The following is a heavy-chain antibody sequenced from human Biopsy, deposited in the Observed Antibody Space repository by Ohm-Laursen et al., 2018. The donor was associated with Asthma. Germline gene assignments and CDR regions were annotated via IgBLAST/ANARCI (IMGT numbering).Heavy chain of an antibody. J-gene: IGHJ5*02. Sequence: TLSLTCSVSGGSISGYYWSWIRQAPGKGLEWIGYVSYSFEYSGSTNYNPSLKSRVTISVDTSKNQFHLNLSSVTAADTAVYFCARAAITGIRGWFDPWGQGTQVTVSS. CDR1: GGSISGYY. D-gene: IGHD1-20*01. V-gene: IGHV4-59*12. CDR2: VSYSFEYSGST. CDR3: ARAAITGIRGWFDP.